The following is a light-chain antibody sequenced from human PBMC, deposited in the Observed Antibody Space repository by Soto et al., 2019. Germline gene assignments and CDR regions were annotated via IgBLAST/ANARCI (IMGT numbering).Light chain of an antibody. V-gene: IGKV3-20*01. CDR1: QSVSSSY. CDR3: QQYGGSPCT. Sequence: ELVLTQSPGTLSLSPGERATLSCRASQSVSSSYLAWYQQKPGQALRLLIYGASSRATGIPDRFSGSGSGTDFTLTISRLEPEDFAVYYCQQYGGSPCTLGQGTKLEIK. J-gene: IGKJ2*02. CDR2: GAS.